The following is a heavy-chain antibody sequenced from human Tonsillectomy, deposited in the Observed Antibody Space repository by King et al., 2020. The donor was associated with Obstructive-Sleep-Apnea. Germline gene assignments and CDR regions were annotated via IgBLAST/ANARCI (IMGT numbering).Heavy chain of an antibody. CDR2: ISYDGSNK. J-gene: IGHJ4*02. V-gene: IGHV3-30*04. CDR1: GFTFSSYA. CDR3: ARETVEVGATPLFDY. D-gene: IGHD1-26*01. Sequence: VQLVESGGGVVQPGRSLRLSCAASGFTFSSYAMHWVRQAPGKGLEWVAVISYDGSNKYYADSVKGRFTISRDNSKNTLYLQMNSLRAEDTAVYYCARETVEVGATPLFDYWGKGTLVTVSS.